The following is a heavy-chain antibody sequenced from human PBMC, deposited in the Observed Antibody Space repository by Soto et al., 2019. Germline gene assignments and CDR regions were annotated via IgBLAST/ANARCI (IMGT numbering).Heavy chain of an antibody. V-gene: IGHV3-49*04. CDR1: GFTFGDYA. Sequence: GGSLRLSCTASGFTFGDYAMSWVRQAPGKGLEWVGFIRSKAYGGTTEYAASVKGRFTISRDDSKSIAYLQMNSLKTEDTAVYYCTREMRFSHYYYYGMDVWGQGATVTVSS. D-gene: IGHD3-3*01. CDR3: TREMRFSHYYYYGMDV. J-gene: IGHJ6*02. CDR2: IRSKAYGGTT.